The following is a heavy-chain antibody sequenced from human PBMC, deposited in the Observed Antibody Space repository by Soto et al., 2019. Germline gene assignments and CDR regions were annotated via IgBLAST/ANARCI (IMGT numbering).Heavy chain of an antibody. CDR2: IYSGGST. D-gene: IGHD3-16*01. CDR3: ARDKKLGYGMDV. V-gene: IGHV3-53*02. Sequence: EVQLVETGGGLIQPGGSLRLSCAASGFTVSSNYMSWVRQAPGKGLEWVSVIYSGGSTHYADSVKGRFTISRDNSKNTLYLQMNSLRAEDTAVYYCARDKKLGYGMDVWGQGTTVTVSS. J-gene: IGHJ6*02. CDR1: GFTVSSNY.